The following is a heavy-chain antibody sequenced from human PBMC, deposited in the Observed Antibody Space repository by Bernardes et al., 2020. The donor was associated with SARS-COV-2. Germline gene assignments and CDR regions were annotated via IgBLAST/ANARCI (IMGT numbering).Heavy chain of an antibody. V-gene: IGHV3-49*03. J-gene: IGHJ4*02. Sequence: SLRLSCTASGFTFGDYAMSWFRQAPGKGLEWVGFIRSKAYGGTTEYAASVKGRFTISRDDSKSIAYLQMNSLKTEDTAVYYCTRHDFWSGYHWEYWGQGTLVTVSS. CDR2: IRSKAYGGTT. CDR3: TRHDFWSGYHWEY. D-gene: IGHD3-3*01. CDR1: GFTFGDYA.